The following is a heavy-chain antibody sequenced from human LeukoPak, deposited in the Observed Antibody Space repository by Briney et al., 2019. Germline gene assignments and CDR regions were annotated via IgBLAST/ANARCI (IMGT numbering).Heavy chain of an antibody. V-gene: IGHV4-34*01. Sequence: SETLSLTCAVYGGSFSGYYWSWIRQPPGKGLEWIGEINHSGSTNYNPSLKSRVTISVDTSKDQFSLKLSSVTAADTAVYYCARGRRYYDCSGYYYPGWGQGTLVTVSS. CDR2: INHSGST. J-gene: IGHJ4*02. CDR1: GGSFSGYY. CDR3: ARGRRYYDCSGYYYPG. D-gene: IGHD3-22*01.